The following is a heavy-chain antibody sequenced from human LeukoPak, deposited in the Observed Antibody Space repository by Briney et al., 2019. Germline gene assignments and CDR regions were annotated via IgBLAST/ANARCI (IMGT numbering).Heavy chain of an antibody. V-gene: IGHV4-34*01. CDR1: GGSFSGYY. D-gene: IGHD3-10*01. Sequence: SETLSLTCAVYGGSFSGYYWSWIRQPPGKGLEWIGETNHSGSTNYNPSLKSRVTISVDTSKNQFSLKLSSVTAADTAVYYCARLPYRAYYYGSGRRVMDVWGKGTTVTISS. CDR3: ARLPYRAYYYGSGRRVMDV. CDR2: TNHSGST. J-gene: IGHJ6*04.